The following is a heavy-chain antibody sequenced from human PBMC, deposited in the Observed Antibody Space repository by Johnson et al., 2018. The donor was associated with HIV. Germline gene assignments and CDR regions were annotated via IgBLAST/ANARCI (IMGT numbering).Heavy chain of an antibody. D-gene: IGHD1-26*01. CDR2: IDTEGSGT. CDR3: ARSRWADDAFDG. Sequence: VQLVESGGGVVQPARSLRLSCAASGFTFSSYSMHWVRRVPGKGLVWVSRIDTEGSGTTYAASVKGRFTISRDNAKNTVYLQMISLRAEDMAVYYCARSRWADDAFDGWGQGTMVTVSS. V-gene: IGHV3-74*02. CDR1: GFTFSSYS. J-gene: IGHJ3*01.